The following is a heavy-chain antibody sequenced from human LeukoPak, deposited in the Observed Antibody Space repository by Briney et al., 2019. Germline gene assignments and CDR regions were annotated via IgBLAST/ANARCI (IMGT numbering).Heavy chain of an antibody. Sequence: QAGGSLRLSCAASGFTVSSDYITWVRQAPGKGLEWVSVVYSGGETYYAESVKGRFTVSRDNSKNTVYLQMNSLRAEVTAVYFCARGGIAARPSDSWGQGTLVTVSS. CDR2: VYSGGET. D-gene: IGHD6-6*01. J-gene: IGHJ4*02. CDR3: ARGGIAARPSDS. CDR1: GFTVSSDY. V-gene: IGHV3-66*01.